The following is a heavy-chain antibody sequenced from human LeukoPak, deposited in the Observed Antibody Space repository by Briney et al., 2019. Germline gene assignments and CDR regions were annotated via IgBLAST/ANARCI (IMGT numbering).Heavy chain of an antibody. CDR3: ARGGAHSSSPYYMDV. V-gene: IGHV1-69*13. D-gene: IGHD6-6*01. Sequence: SVKVSCKASGGTFSNYAISWVRQAPGQGLEWLGGLIPIFGTANFALKFQGRVTITADESTGTAYMELSSLRSDDTAVYYCARGGAHSSSPYYMDVWGKGTTVTVSS. CDR2: LIPIFGTA. CDR1: GGTFSNYA. J-gene: IGHJ6*03.